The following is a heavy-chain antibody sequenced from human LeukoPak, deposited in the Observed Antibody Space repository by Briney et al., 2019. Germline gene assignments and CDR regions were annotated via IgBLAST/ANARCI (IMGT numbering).Heavy chain of an antibody. Sequence: SETLSLTCSVSGGSISSSRVYWGWIRQPPGKGLEWIGIIFYSGRTLYNSSLSSRVTISVDTSKSQFSLRLSSVTAADTATYYCARLDNSGYYFIDYWGQGSLVIVSS. D-gene: IGHD3-22*01. CDR2: IFYSGRT. CDR3: ARLDNSGYYFIDY. J-gene: IGHJ4*02. V-gene: IGHV4-39*01. CDR1: GGSISSSRVY.